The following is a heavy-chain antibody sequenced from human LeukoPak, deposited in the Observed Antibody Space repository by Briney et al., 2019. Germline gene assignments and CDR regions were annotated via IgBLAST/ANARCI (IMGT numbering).Heavy chain of an antibody. D-gene: IGHD3-16*02. CDR3: ARDPLGIRMLSLGIDY. V-gene: IGHV3-33*01. CDR2: IWYDGSNK. Sequence: GGSLRLSCAASGFTFSSYGMHWVRQAPGKGLEWVADIWYDGSNKYYADSVKGRFTISRDNSKNTLYLQMNSLRAEDTAVYYCARDPLGIRMLSLGIDYWGQGTLVTVSS. J-gene: IGHJ4*02. CDR1: GFTFSSYG.